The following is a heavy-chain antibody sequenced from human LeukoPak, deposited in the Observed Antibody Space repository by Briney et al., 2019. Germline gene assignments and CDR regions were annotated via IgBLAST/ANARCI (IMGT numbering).Heavy chain of an antibody. Sequence: SETLSLTCTVSGGSISSSSYYWGWIRQPPGKGLEWIGSIYCSGSTYYNPSLKSRVTISVDTSKNQFSLKLSSVTAADTAVYYCARHSTDTYYDFWSGYYTSFDYWGQGTLVTVSS. J-gene: IGHJ4*02. CDR3: ARHSTDTYYDFWSGYYTSFDY. CDR1: GGSISSSSYY. V-gene: IGHV4-39*01. D-gene: IGHD3-3*01. CDR2: IYCSGST.